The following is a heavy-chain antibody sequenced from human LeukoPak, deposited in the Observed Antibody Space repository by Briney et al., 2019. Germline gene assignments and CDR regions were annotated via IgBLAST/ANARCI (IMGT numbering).Heavy chain of an antibody. CDR2: IYHSGST. Sequence: SETLSLTCTVSGGSISSYSWSWIRQPPGKGLEWIGYIYHSGSTYYNPSLKSRVTISVDRSKNQFSLQLSSVTAADTAVYYCARVNWQLVLDYWGQGTLVTVSS. CDR3: ARVNWQLVLDY. D-gene: IGHD6-6*01. CDR1: GGSISSYS. J-gene: IGHJ4*02. V-gene: IGHV4-30-2*01.